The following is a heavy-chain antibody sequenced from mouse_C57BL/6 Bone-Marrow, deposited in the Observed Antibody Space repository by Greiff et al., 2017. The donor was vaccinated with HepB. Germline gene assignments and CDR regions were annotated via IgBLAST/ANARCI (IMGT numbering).Heavy chain of an antibody. CDR2: IFPGSGST. CDR3: ARSGLYDCARLYYFDY. Sequence: QVQLQQSGPELVKPGASVKISCKASGYTFTDYYINWVKQRPGQGLEWIGWIFPGSGSTYYNEKFKGKATLTVDKSSSTAYMLLSSLTSEDSAVYFCARSGLYDCARLYYFDYWGQGTTLTVSS. J-gene: IGHJ2*01. CDR1: GYTFTDYY. V-gene: IGHV1-75*01. D-gene: IGHD2-4*01.